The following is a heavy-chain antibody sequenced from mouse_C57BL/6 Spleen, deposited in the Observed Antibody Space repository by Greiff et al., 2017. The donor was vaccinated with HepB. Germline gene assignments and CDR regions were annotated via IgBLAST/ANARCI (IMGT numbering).Heavy chain of an antibody. D-gene: IGHD2-5*01. CDR1: GFSLTSYG. Sequence: QVQLQQSGPGLVAPSQCLSITCTVSGFSLTSYGVSWVRQPPGKGLEWLGVIWGDGSTNYHSALISRLSISKDNSKSQVFLKLTSLQTDDTATYYCANQGAYYSNSSYAMDYWGQGTSVTVSS. CDR2: IWGDGST. CDR3: ANQGAYYSNSSYAMDY. J-gene: IGHJ4*01. V-gene: IGHV2-3*01.